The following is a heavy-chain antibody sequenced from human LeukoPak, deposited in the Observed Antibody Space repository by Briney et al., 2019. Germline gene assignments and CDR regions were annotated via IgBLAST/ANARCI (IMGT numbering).Heavy chain of an antibody. D-gene: IGHD5-24*01. CDR2: MRSGETP. Sequence: GGSLRLSCTPSGFTFGYYPLTWVRQAQGKGWNWVGFMRSGETPQYAASVSGRFIISRDDSNRVAHLQMSNLKTEDTALYYCARSRDGYNFAFDYWGRGTLVTVSS. J-gene: IGHJ4*02. CDR3: ARSRDGYNFAFDY. CDR1: GFTFGYYP. V-gene: IGHV3-49*02.